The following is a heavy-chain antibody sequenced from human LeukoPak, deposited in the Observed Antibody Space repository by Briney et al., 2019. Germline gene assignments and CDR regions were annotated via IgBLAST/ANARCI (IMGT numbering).Heavy chain of an antibody. J-gene: IGHJ5*02. D-gene: IGHD4-17*01. CDR3: ARGRITEDYVPFVWFDP. CDR2: MNPNSGNT. Sequence: GASVKVSCKASGYTFTSYDINWVRQATGQGLEWMGWMNPNSGNTGYAQKFQGRVTMTRNTSISTAYMELSSLRSEDTAVYYCARGRITEDYVPFVWFDPWGQGTLVTVSS. V-gene: IGHV1-8*01. CDR1: GYTFTSYD.